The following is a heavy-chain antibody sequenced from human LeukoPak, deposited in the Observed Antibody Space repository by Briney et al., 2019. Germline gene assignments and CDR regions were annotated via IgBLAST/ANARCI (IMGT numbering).Heavy chain of an antibody. V-gene: IGHV3-30-3*01. J-gene: IGHJ5*02. CDR2: ISYDGSNK. Sequence: GGSLRLSCAASGFTFSSYAMHWVRQAPGKGLEWVAVISYDGSNKYYADSVKGRFTTSRDNSKNTLYLQMNSLRAEDTAVYYCARPSVSLQNWFDPWGQGTLVTVSS. CDR3: ARPSVSLQNWFDP. CDR1: GFTFSSYA. D-gene: IGHD4-11*01.